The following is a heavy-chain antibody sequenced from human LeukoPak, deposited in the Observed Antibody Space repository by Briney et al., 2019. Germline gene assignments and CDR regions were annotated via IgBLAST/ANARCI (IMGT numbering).Heavy chain of an antibody. J-gene: IGHJ4*02. V-gene: IGHV3-30*03. CDR1: GFTFSSYG. CDR2: ISYDGSNK. D-gene: IGHD3-22*01. Sequence: GGSLRLSCAASGFTFSSYGMHWVRQAPGKGLEWVAVISYDGSNKYYADSVKGRFTISRDNSKNTLYLQMNSLRAEDTAVYYCATDTGDYYDSSGYYKDYWGQGTLVTVSS. CDR3: ATDTGDYYDSSGYYKDY.